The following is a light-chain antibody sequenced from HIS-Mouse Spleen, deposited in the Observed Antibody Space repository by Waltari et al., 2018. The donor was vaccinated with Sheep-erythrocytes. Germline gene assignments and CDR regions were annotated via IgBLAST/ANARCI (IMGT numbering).Light chain of an antibody. CDR3: CSYAGSSTPWV. Sequence: QSALTQPASVSGSPGQSITISCTGTSSDVGSYNLVSWYQQPPGKAPNPMIYEGSKRPSWVSNRSSGSKSGNTASLTISGLQAEDEADYYCCSYAGSSTPWVFGGGTKLTVL. V-gene: IGLV2-23*01. CDR2: EGS. J-gene: IGLJ3*02. CDR1: SSDVGSYNL.